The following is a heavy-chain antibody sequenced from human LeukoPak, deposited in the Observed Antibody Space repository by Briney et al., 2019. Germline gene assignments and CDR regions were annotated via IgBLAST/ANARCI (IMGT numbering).Heavy chain of an antibody. D-gene: IGHD2-15*01. J-gene: IGHJ3*02. CDR2: VSTINGTA. CDR1: GGTFGRYA. CDR3: ARDCSGGRCYGTFDI. V-gene: IGHV1-69*13. Sequence: AVKVSCTASGGTFGRYAITWVRQAPGQRLEWMGGVSTINGTADYAQRFQGRVTISADESTSTALLEVRSLRSEDTAVYYCARDCSGGRCYGTFDIWGQGTVVIVS.